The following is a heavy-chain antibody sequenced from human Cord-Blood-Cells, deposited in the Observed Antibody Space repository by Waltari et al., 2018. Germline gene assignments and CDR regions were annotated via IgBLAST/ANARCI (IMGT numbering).Heavy chain of an antibody. CDR1: GFTFSSYG. Sequence: QVQLVESGGGVVQPGRSLRLSCAASGFTFSSYGMHWVRQAPGKGLEWVAVISYDGSNKYYADSVKGRFTISRDNSKNTLYLQMNSLRAEDTAVYYCAKDPSSSSRHHAFDIWGQGTMVTVSS. D-gene: IGHD6-6*01. CDR2: ISYDGSNK. CDR3: AKDPSSSSRHHAFDI. J-gene: IGHJ3*02. V-gene: IGHV3-30*18.